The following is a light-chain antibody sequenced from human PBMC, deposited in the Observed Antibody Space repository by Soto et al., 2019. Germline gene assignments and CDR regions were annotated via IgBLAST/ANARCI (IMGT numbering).Light chain of an antibody. J-gene: IGKJ2*01. Sequence: EIVMTQSPATLSVSPGERATLSCRASQSVSSNLAWYQQKPGQAPRRLIYGASTRATGIPARCSGSGSGTEFTLTISSLQSEDFAVYYCQQYNNWPQTFGQGTKLEIK. CDR2: GAS. CDR1: QSVSSN. CDR3: QQYNNWPQT. V-gene: IGKV3-15*01.